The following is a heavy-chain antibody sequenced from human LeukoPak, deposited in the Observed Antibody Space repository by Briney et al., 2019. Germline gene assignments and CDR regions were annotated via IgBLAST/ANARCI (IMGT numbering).Heavy chain of an antibody. J-gene: IGHJ3*02. CDR3: ARGRTSYGYLGDAFDI. CDR1: GFTFSSYE. Sequence: GGSLRLSCAASGFTFSSYEMNWVRQAPGKGLEWVSSISSSSSYIYYADSVKGRFTISRDNAKNSLYLQMNSLRAEDTAVYYCARGRTSYGYLGDAFDIWGQGTMVTVSS. CDR2: ISSSSSYI. D-gene: IGHD5-18*01. V-gene: IGHV3-21*01.